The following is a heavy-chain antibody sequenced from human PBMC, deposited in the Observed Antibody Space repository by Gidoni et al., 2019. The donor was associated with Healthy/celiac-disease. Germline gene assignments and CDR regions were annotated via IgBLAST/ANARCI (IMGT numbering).Heavy chain of an antibody. Sequence: QVQLQQWGAGLLKPSETLSLTCAVYGGSFSGYYWSWIRQPPGKGLEWIGEINHSGSTNYNPSLKSRVTISVDTSKNQFSLKLSSVTAADTAVYYCARAPWYYDFWSGYSTHNWFDPWGQGTLVTVSS. CDR1: GGSFSGYY. J-gene: IGHJ5*02. CDR3: ARAPWYYDFWSGYSTHNWFDP. CDR2: INHSGST. V-gene: IGHV4-34*01. D-gene: IGHD3-3*01.